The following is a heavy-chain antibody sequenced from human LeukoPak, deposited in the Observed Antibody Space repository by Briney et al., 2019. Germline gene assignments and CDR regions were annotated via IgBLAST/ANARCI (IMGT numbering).Heavy chain of an antibody. Sequence: SETLSLTCTVSGGSVSSSTYYWNWIRPPPGKGLEWIGYIYNSGSTNYNPSFKSRLTISVDTSRNQFSLKVNSVTAADTAVYYCARGQVGATQLFDYWGQGTRVTVSS. CDR2: IYNSGST. J-gene: IGHJ4*02. V-gene: IGHV4-61*01. D-gene: IGHD1-26*01. CDR1: GGSVSSSTYY. CDR3: ARGQVGATQLFDY.